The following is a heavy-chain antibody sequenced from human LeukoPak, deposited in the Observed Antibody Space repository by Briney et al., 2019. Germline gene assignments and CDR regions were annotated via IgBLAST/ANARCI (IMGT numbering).Heavy chain of an antibody. J-gene: IGHJ4*02. CDR2: IVGSSRSYT. CDR3: ARSSYCGGDCYYYSDN. Sequence: GGSLRLSCAASGFIFSTYWMNWCRQAPGKGLDWISNIVGSSRSYTNYADSVRGRFTISRDNAKNSLYLQMNSLRAEDTAVYYCARSSYCGGDCYYYSDNWGQGTLVTVSS. V-gene: IGHV3-11*03. CDR1: GFIFSTYW. D-gene: IGHD2-21*02.